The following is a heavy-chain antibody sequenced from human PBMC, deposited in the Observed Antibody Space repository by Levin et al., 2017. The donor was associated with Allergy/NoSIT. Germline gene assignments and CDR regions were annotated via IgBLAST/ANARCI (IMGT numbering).Heavy chain of an antibody. CDR1: GGSISSFY. J-gene: IGHJ5*02. Sequence: PSETLSLTCTVSGGSISSFYWNWIRQPPGKGLEWIGYMYYIGSTNYNPSLKSRVTISIDRSKNQFSLKLRSVTAADTAVYYCARAVNIGVGLDTWGQGTLVTVSS. D-gene: IGHD6-19*01. V-gene: IGHV4-59*01. CDR2: MYYIGST. CDR3: ARAVNIGVGLDT.